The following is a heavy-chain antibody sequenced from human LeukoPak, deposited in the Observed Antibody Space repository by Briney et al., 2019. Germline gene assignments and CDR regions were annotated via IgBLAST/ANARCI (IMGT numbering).Heavy chain of an antibody. Sequence: PSETLSLTCTVSGGSISSSSYYWGWIRQPPGKGLEWIGSIYYSGSTYYNPSLKSRVTISVDTSKNQFSLKLSSVTAADTAVYYCARHEYILTGSDYWGQGTLVTVSS. CDR1: GGSISSSSYY. D-gene: IGHD3-9*01. J-gene: IGHJ4*02. CDR3: ARHEYILTGSDY. V-gene: IGHV4-39*01. CDR2: IYYSGST.